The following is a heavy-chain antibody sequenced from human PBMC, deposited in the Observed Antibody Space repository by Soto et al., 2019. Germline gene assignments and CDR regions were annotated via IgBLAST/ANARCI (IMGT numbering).Heavy chain of an antibody. Sequence: GGSLRLSCGASGFTFSSYAMSWVRQAPGKGLEWVSAISGSGGSTYYADSVKGRFTISRDNSKNTLYLQMNSLRAEDTAVYYCAKAYYYDSSGYLPYYFDYWGQGTLVTVSS. CDR1: GFTFSSYA. CDR2: ISGSGGST. D-gene: IGHD3-22*01. V-gene: IGHV3-23*01. CDR3: AKAYYYDSSGYLPYYFDY. J-gene: IGHJ4*02.